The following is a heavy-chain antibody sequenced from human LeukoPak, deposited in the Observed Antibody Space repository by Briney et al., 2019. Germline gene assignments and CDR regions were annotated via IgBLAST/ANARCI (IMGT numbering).Heavy chain of an antibody. CDR3: ARFSGYSYGGWFDY. D-gene: IGHD5-18*01. V-gene: IGHV3-7*01. J-gene: IGHJ4*02. CDR1: GFTFSDYY. Sequence: PGGSLRLSCAASGFTFSDYYMSWIRQAPGKGLEWVANIKQDGSEKYYVDSVKGRFTISRDNARNSLYFQMNSLRPEDTAVYYCARFSGYSYGGWFDYWGQGTLVTVSS. CDR2: IKQDGSEK.